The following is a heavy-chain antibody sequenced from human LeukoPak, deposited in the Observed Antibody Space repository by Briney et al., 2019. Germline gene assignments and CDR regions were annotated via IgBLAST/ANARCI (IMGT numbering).Heavy chain of an antibody. D-gene: IGHD1-26*01. CDR2: INHSGST. CDR3: ASLKTGGSYCEYFQH. V-gene: IGHV4-34*01. Sequence: LSETLSLTCAVYGGSFSGYYWSWIRQPPGKGLEWIGEINHSGSTNYNPSLKSRVTISVDTSKNQFYLKLSSVTAADTAVYYCASLKTGGSYCEYFQHWGQGTLVTVSS. CDR1: GGSFSGYY. J-gene: IGHJ1*01.